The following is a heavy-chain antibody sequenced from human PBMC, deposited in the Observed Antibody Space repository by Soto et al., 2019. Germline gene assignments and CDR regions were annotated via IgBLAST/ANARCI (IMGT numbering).Heavy chain of an antibody. J-gene: IGHJ4*02. Sequence: GGSLGLSCAASGFTFSSYEMNWVRQAPGKGLEWVSYISSSGSTIYYADSVKGRFTISRDNAKNSLYLQMNSLRAEDTAVYYCAREGNYDILTGYYKAFDYWGQGTLVTVSS. CDR2: ISSSGSTI. CDR1: GFTFSSYE. CDR3: AREGNYDILTGYYKAFDY. V-gene: IGHV3-48*03. D-gene: IGHD3-9*01.